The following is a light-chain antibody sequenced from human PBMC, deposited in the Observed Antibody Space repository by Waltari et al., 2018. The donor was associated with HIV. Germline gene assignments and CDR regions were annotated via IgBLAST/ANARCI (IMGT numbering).Light chain of an antibody. V-gene: IGLV1-51*01. CDR1: NSNIGNNY. Sequence: QSVLTQPPSVSAAPGQKVTISCSGTNSNIGNNYVSWYQQLQGTAPKLLIYDNNKRPSGIPDRFSGSKSGTSATLGITGLQTGDEADYYCGTWDSSLSAGVFGGGTKLTVL. CDR3: GTWDSSLSAGV. J-gene: IGLJ2*01. CDR2: DNN.